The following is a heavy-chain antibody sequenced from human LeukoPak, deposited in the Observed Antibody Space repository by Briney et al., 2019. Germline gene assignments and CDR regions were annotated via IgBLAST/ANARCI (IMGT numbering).Heavy chain of an antibody. CDR2: IYYSGST. CDR1: GGSISSSSYY. Sequence: SETLSLTCTVSGGSISSSSYYWGWIRQPPGKGLEWIGSIYYSGSTYYNPSLKSRVTISVDTSKNQFSLKLSSVTAADTAVYYCANSGSYYTFDIWGQGTMVTVSS. J-gene: IGHJ3*02. V-gene: IGHV4-39*07. D-gene: IGHD1-26*01. CDR3: ANSGSYYTFDI.